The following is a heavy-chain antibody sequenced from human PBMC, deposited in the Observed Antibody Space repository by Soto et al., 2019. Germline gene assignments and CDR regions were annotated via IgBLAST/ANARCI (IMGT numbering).Heavy chain of an antibody. Sequence: VQLVQSGGGVVQPGTSLRLSCAGSGFTFSHYGMHWVRQAPGKGLEWVAVISYDGGKEYYADSVKGRFTISKDNSKNTLYLQMNSLRVEDTAVYYCQTSWEVSDGYFDYWGPGTLVTVSS. CDR2: ISYDGGKE. J-gene: IGHJ4*02. V-gene: IGHV3-30*03. D-gene: IGHD1-26*01. CDR1: GFTFSHYG. CDR3: QTSWEVSDGYFDY.